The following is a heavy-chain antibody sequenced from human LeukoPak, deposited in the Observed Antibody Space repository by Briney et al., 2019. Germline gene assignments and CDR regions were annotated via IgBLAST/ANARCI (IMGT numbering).Heavy chain of an antibody. V-gene: IGHV3-30*02. CDR3: AKDLNPGSYYWGNWFDP. D-gene: IGHD1-26*01. Sequence: GGSLRLTCAASGFTFNSYAMHWVRQAPGKGLEWLSFIRFDGTNKYYADSVKGRFTISRDNSKNTLYLQMNSLRAEDTAVYYCAKDLNPGSYYWGNWFDPWGQGTLVTVSS. CDR2: IRFDGTNK. CDR1: GFTFNSYA. J-gene: IGHJ5*02.